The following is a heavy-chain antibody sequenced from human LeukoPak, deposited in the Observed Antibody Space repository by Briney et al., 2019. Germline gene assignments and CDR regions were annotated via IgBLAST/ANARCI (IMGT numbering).Heavy chain of an antibody. V-gene: IGHV3-30*18. D-gene: IGHD5-24*01. CDR1: GFTFSSYG. CDR2: ISYDGSNK. Sequence: GGSLRLSCAASGFTFSSYGMHWVRQAPGKGLEWVAVISYDGSNKYYADSVKGRFTISRDNSKNTLYLQMNSLRAEDTAVYYCAKDAELGYNSRNFDYWGQGTLVTVSS. CDR3: AKDAELGYNSRNFDY. J-gene: IGHJ4*02.